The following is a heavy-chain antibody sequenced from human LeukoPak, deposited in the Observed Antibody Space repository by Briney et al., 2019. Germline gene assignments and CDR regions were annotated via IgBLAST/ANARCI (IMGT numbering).Heavy chain of an antibody. D-gene: IGHD5-24*01. CDR3: ARDLLEPEMAA. Sequence: PGGSLRLSCGASGFTNYMSWVCQAPDRGLEWVSSIYSSGSTYYTDSVRGRFTISRDKTKNTLFLLMNSLRVEDTALYYCARDLLEPEMAAWGLGTLVTVSS. V-gene: IGHV3-53*01. CDR2: IYSSGST. J-gene: IGHJ5*02. CDR1: GFTNY.